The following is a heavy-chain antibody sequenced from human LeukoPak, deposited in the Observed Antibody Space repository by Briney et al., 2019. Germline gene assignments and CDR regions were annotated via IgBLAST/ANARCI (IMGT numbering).Heavy chain of an antibody. D-gene: IGHD3-22*01. CDR3: ARGISYYYDSSGYYSDY. J-gene: IGHJ4*02. V-gene: IGHV4-39*07. Sequence: RASETLSLTCTVSGGSISSSSYYWGWIRQPPGKGLEWIGEINHSGSTNYNPSLKSRVTISVDTSKNQFSLKLSSVTAADTAVYYCARGISYYYDSSGYYSDYWGQGTLVTVSS. CDR2: INHSGST. CDR1: GGSISSSSYY.